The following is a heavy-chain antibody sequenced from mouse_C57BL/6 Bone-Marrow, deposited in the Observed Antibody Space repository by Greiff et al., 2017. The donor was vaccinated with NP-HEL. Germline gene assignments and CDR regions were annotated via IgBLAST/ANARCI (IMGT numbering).Heavy chain of an antibody. CDR1: GYSFTDYN. D-gene: IGHD1-1*01. J-gene: IGHJ2*01. CDR2: INPNYGTT. Sequence: EVKLMESGPELVKPGASVKISCKASGYSFTDYNMNWVKQSNGKSLEWIGVINPNYGTTSYNQKFKGKATLTVDQSSSTAYMQLNSLTSEDSAVYYCAIPDYYGSSYYFDYWGQGTTLTVSS. CDR3: AIPDYYGSSYYFDY. V-gene: IGHV1-39*01.